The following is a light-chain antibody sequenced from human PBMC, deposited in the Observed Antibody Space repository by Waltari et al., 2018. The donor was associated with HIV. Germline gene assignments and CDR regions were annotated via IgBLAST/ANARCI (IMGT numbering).Light chain of an antibody. Sequence: QSALTQPASVSGSPGQSITISCTGSSSDVGTYTHVSWYQQHPGKPPRLIIYEVSKRPSGVSNRYSASKSGKTASLTVSGLRAEDEADYYCSSYAGSSTFVIFGGGTKLTVL. CDR2: EVS. V-gene: IGLV2-23*02. CDR1: SSDVGTYTH. J-gene: IGLJ2*01. CDR3: SSYAGSSTFVI.